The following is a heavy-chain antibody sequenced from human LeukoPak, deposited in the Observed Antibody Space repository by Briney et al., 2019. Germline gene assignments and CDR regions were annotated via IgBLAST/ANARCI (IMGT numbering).Heavy chain of an antibody. CDR1: GGSISSSSYY. CDR3: ARGRRAIAAAFFPFDY. J-gene: IGHJ4*02. D-gene: IGHD6-13*01. CDR2: IYYSGST. V-gene: IGHV4-39*07. Sequence: SETLSLTCTVSGGSISSSSYYWGWIRQPPGKGLEWIGSIYYSGSTYYNPSLKSRVTISVDTSKNQFSLKLSSVTAADTAVYYCARGRRAIAAAFFPFDYWGQGTLVTVSS.